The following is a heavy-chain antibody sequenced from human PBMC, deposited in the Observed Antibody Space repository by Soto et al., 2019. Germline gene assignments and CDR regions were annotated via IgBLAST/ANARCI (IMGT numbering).Heavy chain of an antibody. Sequence: SETLSLTCTVSGGSISSNYWTWIRQPPGKGLEWIGYVYNSGSTNYNPSLKSRVTISEDTSKSQFSLKVNSMTAADTAVYYCARYSSEAVAGYTLDNWGQG. V-gene: IGHV4-59*01. CDR1: GGSISSNY. D-gene: IGHD6-13*01. CDR2: VYNSGST. CDR3: ARYSSEAVAGYTLDN. J-gene: IGHJ4*02.